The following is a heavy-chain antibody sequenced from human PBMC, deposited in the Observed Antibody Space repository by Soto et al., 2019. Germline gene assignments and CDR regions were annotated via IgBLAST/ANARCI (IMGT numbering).Heavy chain of an antibody. CDR3: ARGRNTWGELLNLFDH. CDR1: GDSVSSNSAA. Sequence: TLSLTCAISGDSVSSNSAAWNWIRQSPSRGLEWLRRKYYRSKWYNDYAVSVKSRITINPDTSKNQCSLQLNSVTPEDTAVYCCARGRNTWGELLNLFDHWGQGILVTGSS. CDR2: KYYRSKWYN. D-gene: IGHD1-26*01. J-gene: IGHJ5*02. V-gene: IGHV6-1*01.